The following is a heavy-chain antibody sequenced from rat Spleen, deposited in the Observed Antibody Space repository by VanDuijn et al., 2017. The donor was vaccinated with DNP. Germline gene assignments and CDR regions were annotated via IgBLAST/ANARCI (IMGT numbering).Heavy chain of an antibody. CDR1: GYSITSSYR. CDR2: INSAGST. CDR3: ARSNYGGPPWVMDA. D-gene: IGHD1-11*01. V-gene: IGHV3-3*01. J-gene: IGHJ4*01. Sequence: EVQLQESGPGLVKPSQSLSLTCSVTGYSITSSYRWNWIRKFPGNKLEWMGYINSAGSTNYNPSLKSRISITRDTYKNQFFLQVNSVTTEDTATYYCARSNYGGPPWVMDAWGQGASVTVSS.